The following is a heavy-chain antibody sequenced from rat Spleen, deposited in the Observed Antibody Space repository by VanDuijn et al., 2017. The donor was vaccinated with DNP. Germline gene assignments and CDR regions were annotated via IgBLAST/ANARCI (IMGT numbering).Heavy chain of an antibody. Sequence: EVQLVESGGDLVQPGRSLNLSCVASGFTFNTYWMTWIRQVPGKGLEGVASITGGGSSSYRDSVKGRFTVSRDNAKSTLYLQMDSLRSEDTATYYCAKPDYWGQGVMVTVSS. CDR3: AKPDY. J-gene: IGHJ2*01. CDR1: GFTFNTYW. CDR2: ITGGGSS. V-gene: IGHV5-31*01.